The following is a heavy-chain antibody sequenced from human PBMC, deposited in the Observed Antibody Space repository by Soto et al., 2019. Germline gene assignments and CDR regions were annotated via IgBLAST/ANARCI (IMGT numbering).Heavy chain of an antibody. V-gene: IGHV1-3*01. Sequence: ASVKVSCKASGYTFTSYAMHWVRQAPGQRVEWMGWINAGNGNTKYSQKFQGRVPITRDTSASTAYMELSSLRSEDTAVYYCARDWWGSSSSSPYYYVMDVWGQGTTVTV. D-gene: IGHD6-6*01. CDR3: ARDWWGSSSSSPYYYVMDV. CDR2: INAGNGNT. CDR1: GYTFTSYA. J-gene: IGHJ6*02.